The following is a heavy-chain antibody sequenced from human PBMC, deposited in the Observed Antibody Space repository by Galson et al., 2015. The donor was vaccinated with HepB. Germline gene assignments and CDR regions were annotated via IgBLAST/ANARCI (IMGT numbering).Heavy chain of an antibody. CDR3: ARDSIAAARGAFDI. Sequence: SLRLSCAGSGFTVTSHHMSWVRQAPGKGLEWVSVIYSGGNTYYADSVKGRFTISRDTSKNTVFLQMTGLRAEDTAVYYCARDSIAAARGAFDIWGQGTMVTVSS. CDR2: IYSGGNT. CDR1: GFTVTSHH. V-gene: IGHV3-66*01. J-gene: IGHJ3*02. D-gene: IGHD6-13*01.